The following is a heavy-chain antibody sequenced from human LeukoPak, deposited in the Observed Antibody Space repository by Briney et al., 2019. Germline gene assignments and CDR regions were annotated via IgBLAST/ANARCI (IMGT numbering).Heavy chain of an antibody. J-gene: IGHJ6*03. CDR2: ISYGGAT. CDR3: ARDGFYYHYYMDV. V-gene: IGHV4-39*07. D-gene: IGHD1-14*01. Sequence: PSETLSLTCTLSGVTVTSSTYSWGWLRQPPGKGLEWSGSISYGGATYYNPSLNSRVSMSVHTSKNQFSLKLSSVTAPDTAVYYCARDGFYYHYYMDVWGEGTTVTVSS. CDR1: GVTVTSSTYS.